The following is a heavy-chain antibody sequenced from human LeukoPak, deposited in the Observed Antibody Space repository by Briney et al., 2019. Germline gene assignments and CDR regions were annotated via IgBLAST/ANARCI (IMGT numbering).Heavy chain of an antibody. V-gene: IGHV3-30-3*01. CDR3: ARHRADYYGSGRRGVGYFDY. D-gene: IGHD3-10*01. CDR1: GFTFSSYA. Sequence: GGSLRLSCAASGFTFSSYAMHWVRQAPGKGLEWVAVISYDGSNKYYADSVKGRFTISRDNSKNTLYLQMNSLRAEDTAVYYCARHRADYYGSGRRGVGYFDYWGQGTLVTVSS. J-gene: IGHJ4*02. CDR2: ISYDGSNK.